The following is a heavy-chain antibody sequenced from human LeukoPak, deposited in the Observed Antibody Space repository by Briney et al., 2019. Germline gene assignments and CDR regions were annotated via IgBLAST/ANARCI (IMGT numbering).Heavy chain of an antibody. Sequence: GGSLRLSGAASGFTFSSYEMNWVREAPGKGLEWVSYISSSGSTIYYADSVKGRFTISRDNAKNSLYLQMNSLRAEDTAVYYCARVWWFGELSYGFDPWGQGTLVTVSS. V-gene: IGHV3-48*03. CDR2: ISSSGSTI. J-gene: IGHJ5*02. CDR1: GFTFSSYE. CDR3: ARVWWFGELSYGFDP. D-gene: IGHD3-10*01.